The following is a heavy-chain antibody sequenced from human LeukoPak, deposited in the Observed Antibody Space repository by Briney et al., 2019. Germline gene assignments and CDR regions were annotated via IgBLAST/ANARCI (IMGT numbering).Heavy chain of an antibody. CDR1: GGTFSDHA. CDR2: FIPVLETT. V-gene: IGHV1-69*04. J-gene: IGHJ4*02. CDR3: ARPKDFWSGYPRAFDY. D-gene: IGHD3-3*01. Sequence: SVKVSCKASGGTFSDHAINWVRQAPGQGLEWMGRFIPVLETTNYAQKFQGKVTITADKSTSTAYMELSSLRSEDTAVYYCARPKDFWSGYPRAFDYWGQGTLVTVSS.